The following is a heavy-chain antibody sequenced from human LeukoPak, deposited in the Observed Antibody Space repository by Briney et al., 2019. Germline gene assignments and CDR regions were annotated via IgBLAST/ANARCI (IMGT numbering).Heavy chain of an antibody. V-gene: IGHV4-4*02. Sequence: SETLSLTCAVSGGSISSSNWWSWVRQPPGKGLEWIGEIYHSGSTNYNPSLKSRVTISVDTSKNQFSLKLSSVTAADTAVYYCANLEYCTNGVCYYYYGMDVWGQGTTVTVSS. CDR2: IYHSGST. CDR3: ANLEYCTNGVCYYYYGMDV. CDR1: GGSISSSNW. J-gene: IGHJ6*02. D-gene: IGHD2-8*01.